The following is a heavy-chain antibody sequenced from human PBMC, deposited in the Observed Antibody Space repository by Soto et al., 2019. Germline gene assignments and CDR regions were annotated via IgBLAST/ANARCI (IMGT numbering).Heavy chain of an antibody. J-gene: IGHJ4*02. CDR2: ISGTGVTT. CDR1: GFNFNTYP. CDR3: ARDDAYDY. Sequence: EVQLLESGGGLVQPGGSLRLSCAASGFNFNTYPMSWVRQAPGKGPEWVSTISGTGVTTKYADSVKGRFTISRDNSKNTLYLQMNNLRTDDTAVYYCARDDAYDYWGQGTLITVS. V-gene: IGHV3-23*01.